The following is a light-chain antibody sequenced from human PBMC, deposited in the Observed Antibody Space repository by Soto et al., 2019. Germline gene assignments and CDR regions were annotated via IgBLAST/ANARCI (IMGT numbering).Light chain of an antibody. CDR1: SSDVGGYNY. Sequence: QPVLTQPASVSGSPGQSITISCTGTSSDVGGYNYVSWYQQHPGKAPKLMIYDVSNRPSGVSNRFSGSKSGNTASLTISGLQAEDEADYSCSSYTSSSTLVVFGGGTKLTVL. J-gene: IGLJ2*01. V-gene: IGLV2-14*01. CDR2: DVS. CDR3: SSYTSSSTLVV.